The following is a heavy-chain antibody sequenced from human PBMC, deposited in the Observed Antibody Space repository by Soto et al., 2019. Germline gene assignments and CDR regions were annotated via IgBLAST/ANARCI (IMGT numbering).Heavy chain of an antibody. V-gene: IGHV3-7*01. CDR2: IKYDGSEE. J-gene: IGHJ4*02. CDR1: GFSFSSVW. CDR3: VTDLNWQGH. Sequence: GGSLRLSCVVSGFSFSSVWMTWVRQAPGKGLECVANIKYDGSEEYYVDSVNGRFTISRDNAKNSLYLQMNSLRDEDSAVYYCVTDLNWQGHWGQGTLVTVS.